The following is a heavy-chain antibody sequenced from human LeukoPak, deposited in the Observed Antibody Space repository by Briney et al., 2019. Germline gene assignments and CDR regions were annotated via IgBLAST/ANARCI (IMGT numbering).Heavy chain of an antibody. D-gene: IGHD3-3*01. J-gene: IGHJ4*02. CDR2: IGGSGGST. V-gene: IGHV3-23*01. CDR3: AKAPYYDFWSGYRRSFDY. Sequence: GGSLRLSCAASGFTFSSYAMGWVRQAPGKGLEWVSAIGGSGGSTYYADSVKGRFTISRDNSKNTLYLQMNSLRAEDTAVYYCAKAPYYDFWSGYRRSFDYWGQGTLVTVSS. CDR1: GFTFSSYA.